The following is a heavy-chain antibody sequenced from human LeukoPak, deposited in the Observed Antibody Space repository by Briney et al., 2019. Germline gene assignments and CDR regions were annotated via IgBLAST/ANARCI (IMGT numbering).Heavy chain of an antibody. Sequence: GGSLRLSCAASGSTFRNYAMHWVRQVPGKGLEWVAVITSDESNKYYADSVKGRFTISRDNSKNTLYLQMNGLRAEDTAVYYCARDLFYYGSGAWYWGQGTLVTVSS. CDR1: GSTFRNYA. V-gene: IGHV3-30*04. CDR3: ARDLFYYGSGAWY. D-gene: IGHD3-10*01. J-gene: IGHJ4*02. CDR2: ITSDESNK.